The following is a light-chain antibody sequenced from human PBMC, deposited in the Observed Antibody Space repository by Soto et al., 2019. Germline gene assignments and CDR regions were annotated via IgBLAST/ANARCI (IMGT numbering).Light chain of an antibody. Sequence: VLTQSPGTLSLSTGERATLSCRASQSVGRSYLAWYQQKPGQAPRLLISSVSKRATGIPDRFSGGGSGTDFTLTISRVEPEDFALYICQQYDGSPITFGQGTRLANK. J-gene: IGKJ5*01. CDR2: SVS. CDR3: QQYDGSPIT. CDR1: QSVGRSY. V-gene: IGKV3-20*01.